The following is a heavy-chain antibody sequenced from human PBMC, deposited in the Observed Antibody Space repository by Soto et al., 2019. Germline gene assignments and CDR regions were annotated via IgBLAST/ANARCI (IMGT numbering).Heavy chain of an antibody. D-gene: IGHD4-4*01. CDR1: VFTFSNYG. J-gene: IGHJ6*01. V-gene: IGHV3-23*01. CDR3: AKVSKRGMEV. Sequence: VGSLRLSCASSVFTFSNYGMSCVRQAPGKGLEWVSVISGSGGSTYYADSVKGRFTLSRDNSKNTVYLQMNSLRAEDTAVYYCAKVSKRGMEVWGQGTTVTVSS. CDR2: ISGSGGST.